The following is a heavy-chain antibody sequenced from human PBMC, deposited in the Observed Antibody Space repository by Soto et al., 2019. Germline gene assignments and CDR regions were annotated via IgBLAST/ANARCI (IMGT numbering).Heavy chain of an antibody. V-gene: IGHV3-23*01. CDR3: APHVSCSGGSCQYDAFAI. CDR1: GVTVSSHA. Sequence: EAQVLESGGGLVQPGGSLRLSCEGSGVTVSSHAMTWIRQAPGKGPEWVSTITADGGTYYADSVKGRFAMSRDTSESTLYLQMNSLGGEDTADYYCAPHVSCSGGSCQYDAFAIRGQGTMVTVSA. J-gene: IGHJ3*02. D-gene: IGHD2-15*01. CDR2: ITADGGT.